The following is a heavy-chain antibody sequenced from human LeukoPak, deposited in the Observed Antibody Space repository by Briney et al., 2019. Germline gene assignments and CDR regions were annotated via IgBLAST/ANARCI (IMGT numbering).Heavy chain of an antibody. CDR2: ISGSGDHT. CDR3: ARDLPTIYGFRDYYGMDV. J-gene: IGHJ6*02. V-gene: IGHV3-23*01. Sequence: PGGSLRLSCAASGFTFSNYAMSWVRQAPGKGLKWVSGISGSGDHTYYADSVKGRFTISRDNSKNTLYLQMNSLRAEDTAVYYCARDLPTIYGFRDYYGMDVWGQGTTVTVSS. D-gene: IGHD3-3*01. CDR1: GFTFSNYA.